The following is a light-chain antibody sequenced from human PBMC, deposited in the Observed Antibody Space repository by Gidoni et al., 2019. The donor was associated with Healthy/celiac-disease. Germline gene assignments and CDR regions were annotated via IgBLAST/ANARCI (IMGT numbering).Light chain of an antibody. CDR3: QQRSNWPRSR. J-gene: IGKJ4*01. CDR2: DAS. CDR1: QSVSSY. Sequence: EIVLTQSPATLSLSPGERATLSCRASQSVSSYLAWYQQKPGQAPRLLIYDASNRATGIPARFSGSGSGTDFTLTISSLEPEDFAVYYCQQRSNWPRSRFGGGTKVEIK. V-gene: IGKV3-11*01.